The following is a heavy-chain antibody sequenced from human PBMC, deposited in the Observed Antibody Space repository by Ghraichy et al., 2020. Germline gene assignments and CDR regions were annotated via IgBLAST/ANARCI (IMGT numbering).Heavy chain of an antibody. CDR1: GDSINGYS. D-gene: IGHD4-23*01. CDR3: ARGRPHGGKSFYDW. J-gene: IGHJ4*02. CDR2: VFYTGST. V-gene: IGHV4-59*01. Sequence: SETLSLTCTVSGDSINGYSWTWIRQSPGKGLECLGYVFYTGSTNYNPSLKSRITISVDTSKNQFSLKLSSVTAADTAVYHCARGRPHGGKSFYDWWGQGILVTVSS.